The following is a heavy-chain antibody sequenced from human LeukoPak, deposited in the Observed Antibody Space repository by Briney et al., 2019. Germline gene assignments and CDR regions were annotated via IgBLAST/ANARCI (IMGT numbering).Heavy chain of an antibody. CDR3: ARYDLDY. D-gene: IGHD1-1*01. CDR1: GYIFTGFL. V-gene: IGHV1-2*02. CDR2: INPNSGGT. Sequence: ASVTVSCKASGYIFTGFLMHWVRQAPGQGLEWMGWINPNSGGTNYAQKFQGRVTMTRDTSINTIFMELSTLRSDDTAVYYCARYDLDYWGQGTQVTVSS. J-gene: IGHJ4*02.